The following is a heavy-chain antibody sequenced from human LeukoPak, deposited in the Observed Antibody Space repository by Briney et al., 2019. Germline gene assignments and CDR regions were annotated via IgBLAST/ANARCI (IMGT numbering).Heavy chain of an antibody. Sequence: SETLSLNCAVYGGSFSGYYWSWIRQPPGKGLEWIGYIYYSGSTNYNPSLKSRVTISVDTSKNQFSLKLSSVTAADTAVYYCARARSSSSSPLDYWGQGTLVTVSS. CDR2: IYYSGST. CDR3: ARARSSSSSPLDY. V-gene: IGHV4-59*01. D-gene: IGHD6-6*01. J-gene: IGHJ4*02. CDR1: GGSFSGYY.